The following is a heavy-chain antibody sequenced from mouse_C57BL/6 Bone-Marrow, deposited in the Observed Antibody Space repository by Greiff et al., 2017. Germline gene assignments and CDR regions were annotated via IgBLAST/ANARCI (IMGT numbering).Heavy chain of an antibody. D-gene: IGHD1-1*01. Sequence: QVQLQQPGAELVKPGASVKMSCKASGYTFTSYWITWVKQRPGQGLEWIGDIYPGSGSTNYNEKFKSKATLTVDTSSSTAYMQLSSLTSEDAAVYDSARKATVVGEGFAYWGQGTLVTVSA. J-gene: IGHJ3*01. CDR1: GYTFTSYW. CDR3: ARKATVVGEGFAY. V-gene: IGHV1-55*01. CDR2: IYPGSGST.